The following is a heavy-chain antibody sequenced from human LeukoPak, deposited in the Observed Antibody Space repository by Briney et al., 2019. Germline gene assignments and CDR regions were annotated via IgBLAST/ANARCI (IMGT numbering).Heavy chain of an antibody. CDR2: ISYDGSNK. D-gene: IGHD6-13*01. CDR3: AKEARIAAAGGWFDP. V-gene: IGHV3-30*18. CDR1: GFTFSSYG. Sequence: PRRSLRLSCAASGFTFSSYGMHWVRQAPGKGLEWVAVISYDGSNKYYADSVKGRFTISRDNSKNTLYLQMNSLRAEDTAVHYCAKEARIAAAGGWFDPWGQGTLVTVSS. J-gene: IGHJ5*02.